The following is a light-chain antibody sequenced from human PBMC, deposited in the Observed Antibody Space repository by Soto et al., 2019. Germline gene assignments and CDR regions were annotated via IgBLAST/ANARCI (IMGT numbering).Light chain of an antibody. Sequence: EIVMTQSPATLSVSPGERVTLSCRASQSVSNKLVWYQQKPGQAPRLLIYAASTRATGIPARFSGSGSETEFTLTISSLQPEDFATYYCQQSYSTPPVTFGQGTRLEI. J-gene: IGKJ5*01. CDR2: AAS. CDR1: QSVSNK. CDR3: QQSYSTPPVT. V-gene: IGKV3-15*01.